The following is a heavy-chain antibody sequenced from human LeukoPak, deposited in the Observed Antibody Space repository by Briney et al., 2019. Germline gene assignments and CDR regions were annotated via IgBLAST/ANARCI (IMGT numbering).Heavy chain of an antibody. V-gene: IGHV4-39*07. CDR1: GDSISTNSHY. J-gene: IGHJ5*02. Sequence: PSETLSLTCSVSGDSISTNSHYWGWIRQSPGKGLEWIGSYYYTGNNYYNPSLKSRVTISVDTSKNQVSLKLTSVTAADTAVYYCARVRDYGGDWFDPWGQGTLVTVSS. CDR3: ARVRDYGGDWFDP. CDR2: YYYTGNN. D-gene: IGHD4-17*01.